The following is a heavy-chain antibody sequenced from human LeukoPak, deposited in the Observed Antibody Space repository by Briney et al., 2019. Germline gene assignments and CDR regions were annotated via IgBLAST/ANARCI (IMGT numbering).Heavy chain of an antibody. CDR3: ASGSDYDILTGYPIRPFDY. CDR2: INPSGGST. V-gene: IGHV1-46*03. CDR1: GYTFTSYY. D-gene: IGHD3-9*01. Sequence: ASVKVSCKASGYTFTSYYMHWVRQAPGQGLEWMGIINPSGGSTSYAQKFQGRVTMTRDTSTSTVYMELSSLRSEDTAVYYCASGSDYDILTGYPIRPFDYWGQGTLVTVSS. J-gene: IGHJ4*02.